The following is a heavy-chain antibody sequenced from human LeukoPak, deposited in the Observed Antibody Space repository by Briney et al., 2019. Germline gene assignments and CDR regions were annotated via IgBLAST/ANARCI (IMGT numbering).Heavy chain of an antibody. V-gene: IGHV3-48*03. CDR1: GFTFSTYE. D-gene: IGHD6-19*01. CDR3: AREGSGWYGYYFDY. J-gene: IGHJ4*02. CDR2: ISSSGSTI. Sequence: PGGSLRLSCAASGFTFSTYEMNWVRQAPGKGLEWVSKISSSGSTIHYADSVKGRFTISRDNAKNSLFLQMNSLRAEDTGVYYCAREGSGWYGYYFDYWGQGTLVTVSS.